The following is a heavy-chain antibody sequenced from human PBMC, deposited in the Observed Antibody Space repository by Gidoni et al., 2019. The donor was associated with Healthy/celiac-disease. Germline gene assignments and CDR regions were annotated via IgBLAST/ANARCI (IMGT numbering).Heavy chain of an antibody. D-gene: IGHD3-10*01. CDR2: ISSSSSYI. Sequence: EVQLVESGGGLVKPGGSLRLSCAASGFPFSSYSLNWVRQAPGKGLEWVSSISSSSSYIYYADSVKGRFTISRDNAKNSLYLQMNSLRAEDTAVYYCARDYYGSGSYDSYYYYYMDVWGKGTTVTVSS. CDR1: GFPFSSYS. V-gene: IGHV3-21*06. CDR3: ARDYYGSGSYDSYYYYYMDV. J-gene: IGHJ6*03.